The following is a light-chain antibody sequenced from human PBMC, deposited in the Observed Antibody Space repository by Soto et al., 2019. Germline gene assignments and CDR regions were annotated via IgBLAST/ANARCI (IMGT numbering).Light chain of an antibody. CDR3: QQYYTTPLT. CDR2: WAS. Sequence: DIVMTQSPDSLAVSLGERATINCKSSQSVLYSSYNENYLAWYQQKPGQPPKLLIYWASTRESGVPERFSGNGSATDFTLTISTLQAEDVAVYYCQQYYTTPLTFGGGTKVEIK. CDR1: QSVLYSSYNENY. J-gene: IGKJ4*01. V-gene: IGKV4-1*01.